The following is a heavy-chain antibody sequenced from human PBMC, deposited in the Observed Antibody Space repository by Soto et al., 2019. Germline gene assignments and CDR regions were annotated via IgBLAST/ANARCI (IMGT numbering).Heavy chain of an antibody. CDR2: VSAGGTST. D-gene: IGHD6-13*01. CDR3: AKSRGYTLGGDAFAV. CDR1: GFTFSAYA. V-gene: IGHV3-23*01. J-gene: IGHJ3*01. Sequence: EVQLLESGGGLVQPGGSLRLSCAASGFTFSAYALSWVRQAPGKGLEWVSSVSAGGTSTYYADSGKGRFTISRDKAKTPLYLQMNGLRVEDTALCYCAKSRGYTLGGDAFAVWGRGTMVIVSS.